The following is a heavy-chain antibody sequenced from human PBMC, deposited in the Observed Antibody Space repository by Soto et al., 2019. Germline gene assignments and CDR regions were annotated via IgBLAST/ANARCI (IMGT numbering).Heavy chain of an antibody. D-gene: IGHD3-22*01. CDR2: ISSSSSYI. V-gene: IGHV3-21*01. Sequence: GGSLRLSCAASGFTFSSYSMNWVRQAPGKGLEWVSSISSSSSYIYYADSVKGRFTISRDNAKNSLYLQMNSLRAEDTAVYYCARGQYYYDSGGYYQTRQGFDYWGQGTLVTVSS. J-gene: IGHJ4*02. CDR3: ARGQYYYDSGGYYQTRQGFDY. CDR1: GFTFSSYS.